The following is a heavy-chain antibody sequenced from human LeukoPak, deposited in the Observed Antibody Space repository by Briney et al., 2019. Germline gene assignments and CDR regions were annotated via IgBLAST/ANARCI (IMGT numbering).Heavy chain of an antibody. Sequence: GASVKVSCKASGYTFTSYDINWVRQATGQGLEWMGWMNPNSGNTGYAQKFQGRVTMTRNTSISTAYMELSSLRSEDTAVYYCARTPLLWFGELTEGYFDYWGQGTLVTVSS. V-gene: IGHV1-8*01. CDR3: ARTPLLWFGELTEGYFDY. CDR2: MNPNSGNT. D-gene: IGHD3-10*01. CDR1: GYTFTSYD. J-gene: IGHJ4*02.